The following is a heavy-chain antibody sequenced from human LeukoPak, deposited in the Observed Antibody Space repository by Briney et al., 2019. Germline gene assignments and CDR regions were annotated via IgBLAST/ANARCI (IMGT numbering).Heavy chain of an antibody. V-gene: IGHV1-46*01. CDR3: ARRDGSWSGVDWYFDL. D-gene: IGHD3-10*01. J-gene: IGHJ2*01. CDR1: GYTFTSYY. CDR2: INPSGGST. Sequence: ASVKVSCKASGYTFTSYYMHWVRQAPGQGLEWMGIINPSGGSTSYAQKFQGRVTMTRDTSTSTVYMELSSLRSEDTAVYYCARRDGSWSGVDWYFDLWGRGTLVTVSS.